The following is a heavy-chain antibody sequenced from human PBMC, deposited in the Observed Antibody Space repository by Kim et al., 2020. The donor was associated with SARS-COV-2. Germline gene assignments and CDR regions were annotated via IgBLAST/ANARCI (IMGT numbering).Heavy chain of an antibody. D-gene: IGHD3-22*01. J-gene: IGHJ4*02. CDR1: GGSISSYY. CDR3: ARVRDSSGYYDDFDY. CDR2: IYTSGST. Sequence: SETLSLTCTVSGGSISSYYWSWIRQPAGKGLEWIGRIYTSGSTNYNPSLKSRVTMSVDTSKNQFSLKLSSVTAADTAVYYCARVRDSSGYYDDFDYWGQGTLVTVSS. V-gene: IGHV4-4*07.